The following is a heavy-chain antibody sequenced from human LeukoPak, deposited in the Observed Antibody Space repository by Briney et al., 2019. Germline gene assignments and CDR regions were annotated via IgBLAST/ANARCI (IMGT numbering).Heavy chain of an antibody. CDR2: IYTSGST. D-gene: IGHD3-9*01. CDR1: GGSISSGSYY. CDR3: ARGRLRYFAWSTKGVEYYGMDV. Sequence: SETLSLTCTVSGGSISSGSYYWGWIRQPAGKGLEWIVRIYTSGSTNYNPSLKSRVTISVDTSKNQFSLKLSPVTAADTAVYYCARGRLRYFAWSTKGVEYYGMDVWGQGTTVTVSS. V-gene: IGHV4-61*02. J-gene: IGHJ6*02.